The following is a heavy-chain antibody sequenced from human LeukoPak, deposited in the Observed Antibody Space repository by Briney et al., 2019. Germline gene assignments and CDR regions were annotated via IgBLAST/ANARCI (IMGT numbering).Heavy chain of an antibody. J-gene: IGHJ4*02. CDR3: AGEQQLYSYYFDY. V-gene: IGHV4-34*01. CDR2: INHSGST. CDR1: GGSFSGYY. D-gene: IGHD6-13*01. Sequence: PSETLSLTCAVFGGSFSGYYWSWIRQPPGKGLEWIGEINHSGSTNYNPSLKSRVTISVDTSKNQFSLKLSSVTAADTAVYYCAGEQQLYSYYFDYWGQGTLVTVSS.